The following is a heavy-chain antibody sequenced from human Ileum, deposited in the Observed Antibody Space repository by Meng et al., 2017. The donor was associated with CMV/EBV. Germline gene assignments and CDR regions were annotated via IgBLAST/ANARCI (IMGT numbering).Heavy chain of an antibody. CDR2: IYYSGST. J-gene: IGHJ4*02. D-gene: IGHD6-13*01. V-gene: IGHV4-59*01. Sequence: GSLRLSCAASGFSFRSYSMNWVRQAPGKGLEWIGYIYYSGSTNYNPSLKSRVTISVDTSKNQFSLRLSSVTAADTAVYYCARGLEPPIAAAGTTFFDYWGQGTLVTVSS. CDR1: GFSFRSYS. CDR3: ARGLEPPIAAAGTTFFDY.